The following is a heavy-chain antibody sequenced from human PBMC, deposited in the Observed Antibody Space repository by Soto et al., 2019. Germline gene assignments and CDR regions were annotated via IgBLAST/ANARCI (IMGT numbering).Heavy chain of an antibody. CDR2: INHSGST. CDR3: ARGRVLLPT. V-gene: IGHV4-34*01. Sequence: QVQLQQWGAGLLKPSETLSLTCAVYGGSFSGYYWSWIRQPPGKGLEWIGEINHSGSTNYNPSLTSRVTLSVDTSKNQFSLKLSSVTAADTAVYYCARGRVLLPTWGQGTLVTVSS. J-gene: IGHJ5*02. D-gene: IGHD3-10*01. CDR1: GGSFSGYY.